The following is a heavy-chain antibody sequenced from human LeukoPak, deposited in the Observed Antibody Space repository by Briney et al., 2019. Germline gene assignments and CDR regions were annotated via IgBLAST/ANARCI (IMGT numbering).Heavy chain of an antibody. CDR3: ARDLIVGATKDYYYGMDV. V-gene: IGHV3-11*04. D-gene: IGHD1-26*01. Sequence: GGSLRLSCAASGFIFSDYYMSWIRQAPGKGLEWVSYISSSGSSIYYADSVKGRFTISRDNAKNSLYLQMNSLRAEDTAVYYCARDLIVGATKDYYYGMDVWGQGTTVTVSS. J-gene: IGHJ6*02. CDR1: GFIFSDYY. CDR2: ISSSGSSI.